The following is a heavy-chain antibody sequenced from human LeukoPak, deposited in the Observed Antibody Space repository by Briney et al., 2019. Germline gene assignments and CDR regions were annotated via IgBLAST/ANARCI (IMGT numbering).Heavy chain of an antibody. Sequence: ASVKVSCKASGYTFTSYAMHWVRQAPGQRLEWRGWINAGNGNTKYSQKFQGRVTITRDTSASTAYMELSSLRSEDTAVYYCASMTRGSRYYFDYWGQGTLVTVSS. J-gene: IGHJ4*02. D-gene: IGHD6-13*01. CDR3: ASMTRGSRYYFDY. CDR2: INAGNGNT. CDR1: GYTFTSYA. V-gene: IGHV1-3*01.